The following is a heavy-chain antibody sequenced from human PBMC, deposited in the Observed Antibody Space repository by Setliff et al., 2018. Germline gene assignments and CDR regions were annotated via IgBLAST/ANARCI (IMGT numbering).Heavy chain of an antibody. CDR1: GGSISSHY. CDR3: ARTGTYRYFDS. V-gene: IGHV4-59*08. CDR2: IYYSGST. J-gene: IGHJ4*02. Sequence: SETLSLTCTVSGGSISSHYWSWIRQPPGKGLEWIGYIYYSGSTNYNPSLKSRVTISVDTSKNQFSLKLRSVTAADTAVYYCARTGTYRYFDSWGQGTLVTVSS. D-gene: IGHD1-1*01.